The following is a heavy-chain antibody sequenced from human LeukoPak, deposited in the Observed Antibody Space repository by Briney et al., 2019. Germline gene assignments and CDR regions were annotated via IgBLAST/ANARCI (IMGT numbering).Heavy chain of an antibody. Sequence: SETLSLTCTVSGGPISSGSYYWSWIRQPAGKGLEWIGRIYTSGSTNYNPSLKSRVTISVDTSKNQFSLKLSSVTAADTAVYYCARGAYGGNSLGAFDIWGQGTMVTVSS. CDR2: IYTSGST. CDR1: GGPISSGSYY. CDR3: ARGAYGGNSLGAFDI. J-gene: IGHJ3*02. V-gene: IGHV4-61*02. D-gene: IGHD4-23*01.